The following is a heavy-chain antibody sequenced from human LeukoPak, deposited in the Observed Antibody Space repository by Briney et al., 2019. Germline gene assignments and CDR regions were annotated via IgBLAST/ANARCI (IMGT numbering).Heavy chain of an antibody. CDR2: ISRDGGTI. D-gene: IGHD3-10*01. CDR3: ARDSPGSPYDY. CDR1: GFTYSSYS. J-gene: IGHJ4*02. V-gene: IGHV3-48*04. Sequence: SGGSLRLSCAASGFTYSSYSMSWVRQAPGKGLEWVSFISRDGGTIDYADSVKGRFTISRDNAKNSLFLQMNSLRAEDTAVYYCARDSPGSPYDYWGQGTLVTVSS.